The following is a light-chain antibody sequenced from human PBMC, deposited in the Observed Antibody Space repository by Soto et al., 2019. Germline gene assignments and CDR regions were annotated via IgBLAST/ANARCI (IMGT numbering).Light chain of an antibody. CDR1: QSVTSND. CDR3: QHFNNWPPKYT. J-gene: IGKJ2*01. V-gene: IGKV3-20*01. CDR2: GIS. Sequence: EVVMTQSPATLSVSPGERATLSCRASQSVTSNDLAWYQQKPGQAPRLLIYGISSRATGVPDRFSGSGSGTDFTLTISRLEPEDFAVYYCQHFNNWPPKYTFGQGTRLEI.